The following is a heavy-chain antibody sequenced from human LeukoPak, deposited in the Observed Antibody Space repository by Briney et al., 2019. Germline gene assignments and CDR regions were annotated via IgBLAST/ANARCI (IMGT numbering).Heavy chain of an antibody. Sequence: GSLRLSCAASGFTFSGYWMNWVRQAPGKGLEWVANINQDGSEKYYVDSVKGRFTISRDNSKNTLYLQMNSLRAEDTAVYYCAKPYYYDSSGYSYWGQGTLVTVSS. D-gene: IGHD3-22*01. V-gene: IGHV3-7*03. CDR2: INQDGSEK. CDR3: AKPYYYDSSGYSY. CDR1: GFTFSGYW. J-gene: IGHJ4*02.